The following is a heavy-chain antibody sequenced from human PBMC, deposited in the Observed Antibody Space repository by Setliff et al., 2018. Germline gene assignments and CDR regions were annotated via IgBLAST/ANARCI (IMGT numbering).Heavy chain of an antibody. CDR3: ARNSGDIVVVPAAPFDY. CDR2: INPNSGGT. V-gene: IGHV1-2*04. CDR1: GYTFTGYY. Sequence: ASVKVSCKASGYTFTGYYMHWVRQAPGQGLEWMGWINPNSGGTNYAQKFQGWVTMTRDTSISTAYMELNSLRAEDTAVYYCARNSGDIVVVPAAPFDYWGQGTLVTVSS. D-gene: IGHD2-2*01. J-gene: IGHJ4*02.